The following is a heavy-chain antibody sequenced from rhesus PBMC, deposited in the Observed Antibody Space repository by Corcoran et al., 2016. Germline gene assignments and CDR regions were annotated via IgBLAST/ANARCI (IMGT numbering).Heavy chain of an antibody. V-gene: IGHV4-73*01. CDR2: SVCNSASN. J-gene: IGHJ5-2*02. CDR1: GGYISGYYY. Sequence: VKLQQWGEGLVKPSETLSLTCAVYGGYISGYYYWSWIRQAPGKGLEWFGNSVCNSASNNYTPYIKNRVTISEDTSKNQFCLKRSSVTAADTAVYYCARDGFWSGYYTGGFVDFWGRGVLVTASS. CDR3: ARDGFWSGYYTGGFVDF. D-gene: IGHD3-3*01.